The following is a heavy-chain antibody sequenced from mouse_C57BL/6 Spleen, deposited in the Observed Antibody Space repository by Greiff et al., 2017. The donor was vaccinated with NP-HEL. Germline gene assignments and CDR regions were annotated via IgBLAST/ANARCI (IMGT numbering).Heavy chain of an antibody. Sequence: VQLQQPGAELVKPGASVKISCKASGYAFSSYWMNWVKQRPGKGLEWIGQIYPGDGDTNYNGKFKGKATLTADKSSSTAYMQLSSLTSEDSAVYFCARGTTGDWFAYWGQGTLVTVSA. V-gene: IGHV1-80*01. CDR1: GYAFSSYW. D-gene: IGHD1-1*01. CDR3: ARGTTGDWFAY. CDR2: IYPGDGDT. J-gene: IGHJ3*01.